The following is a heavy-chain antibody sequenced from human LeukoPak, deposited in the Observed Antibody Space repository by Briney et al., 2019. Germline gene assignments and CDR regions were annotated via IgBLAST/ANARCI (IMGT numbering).Heavy chain of an antibody. CDR2: ISSSGDGT. CDR3: AKNLLGSGAYSGYFDL. Sequence: GPSLTPFCAASGCTFGSHGMSWVRQTQGEGLEWVSSISSSGDGTVYADSVKGRVTISRENSKNTLYLQMNSLRAEDTAVYSGAKNLLGSGAYSGYFDLWGRGTLVTVSS. D-gene: IGHD1-26*01. CDR1: GCTFGSHG. V-gene: IGHV3-23*01. J-gene: IGHJ2*01.